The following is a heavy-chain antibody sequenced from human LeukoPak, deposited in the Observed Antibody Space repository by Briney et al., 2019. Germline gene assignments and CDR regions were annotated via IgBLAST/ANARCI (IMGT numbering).Heavy chain of an antibody. CDR3: ARGLKTHYYDSSGYVDY. CDR1: GGSISSSSYY. V-gene: IGHV4-39*07. J-gene: IGHJ4*02. Sequence: PSETLSLTCTVSGGSISSSSYYWGWIRQPPGKGLEWIGSIYYSGSTYYNPSLKSRVTISVDTSKNQFSLKLSSVTAADTAVYYCARGLKTHYYDSSGYVDYWGQGTLVTVSS. D-gene: IGHD3-22*01. CDR2: IYYSGST.